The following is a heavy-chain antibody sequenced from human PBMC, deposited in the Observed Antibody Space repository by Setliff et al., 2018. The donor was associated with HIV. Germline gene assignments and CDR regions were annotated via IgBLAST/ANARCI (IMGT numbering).Heavy chain of an antibody. CDR1: GGSVSTSSYS. CDR2: IYWDDDV. Sequence: TLSLTCTVSGGSVSTSSYSWGWIRQPPEKGLEWLALIYWDDDVRYNPSLKSRLTITKDTSRNQVDLTVSNLDPVDTATYFCVHVSFYREVYFDAWGQGILVTVSS. D-gene: IGHD3-16*02. CDR3: VHVSFYREVYFDA. J-gene: IGHJ4*01. V-gene: IGHV2-5*02.